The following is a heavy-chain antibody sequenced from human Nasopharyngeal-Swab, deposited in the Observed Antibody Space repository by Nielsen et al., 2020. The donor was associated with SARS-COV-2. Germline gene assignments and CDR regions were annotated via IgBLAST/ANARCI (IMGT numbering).Heavy chain of an antibody. D-gene: IGHD3-22*01. V-gene: IGHV3-23*01. CDR1: GFTFSSYA. CDR2: ISGSGGST. CDR3: AKSPPYYYDSSGYYDY. J-gene: IGHJ4*02. Sequence: GESLKISCAASGFTFSSYAMSWVRQAPGKGLEWVSAISGSGGSTYYADSVKGRFTISRDNSKNTLCLQMNSLRAEDTAVYYCAKSPPYYYDSSGYYDYWGQGTLVTVSS.